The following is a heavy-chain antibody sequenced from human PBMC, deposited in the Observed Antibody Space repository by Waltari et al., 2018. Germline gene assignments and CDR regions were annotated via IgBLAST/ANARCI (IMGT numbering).Heavy chain of an antibody. Sequence: QVQLQESGPGLVKPSETLSLTCAVSGYSISSGYYWGWIRQPPGKGLEWIGSIYHSGSTYYNPSLKSRGTISVDTSKNQFSLKLSSVTAADTAVYYCAREITSVTMFGVVINPFDYWGQGTLVTVSS. CDR1: GYSISSGYY. CDR3: AREITSVTMFGVVINPFDY. D-gene: IGHD3-3*01. V-gene: IGHV4-38-2*02. CDR2: IYHSGST. J-gene: IGHJ4*02.